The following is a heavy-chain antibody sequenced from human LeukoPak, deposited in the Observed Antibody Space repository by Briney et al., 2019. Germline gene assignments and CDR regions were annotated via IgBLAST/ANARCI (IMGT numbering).Heavy chain of an antibody. CDR1: LGTFSSYT. J-gene: IGHJ3*02. CDR2: IIPILGIA. V-gene: IGHV1-69*04. Sequence: SVKVSCKASLGTFSSYTISWVRQAPGQGLEWMGRIIPILGIANYAQKFQGRVTITAGKSTSTAYMELSSLRSEDTAVYYCARDQGIRWLQFLDAFDIWGQGTMVTVSS. CDR3: ARDQGIRWLQFLDAFDI. D-gene: IGHD5-24*01.